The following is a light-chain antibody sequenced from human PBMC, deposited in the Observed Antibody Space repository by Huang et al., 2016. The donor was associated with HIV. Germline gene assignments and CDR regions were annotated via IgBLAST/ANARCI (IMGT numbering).Light chain of an antibody. J-gene: IGKJ5*01. CDR2: GAS. V-gene: IGKV3-15*01. CDR1: QSVSNN. Sequence: EIVMTQSPATLSVSPGERATLSCRASQSVSNNLAWYQQKPGQGPRLLLYGASTRATGISARFSGSGSGTEFTLTISSLQSEDCALYYCQQYNNWPPITFGQGTRLDIK. CDR3: QQYNNWPPIT.